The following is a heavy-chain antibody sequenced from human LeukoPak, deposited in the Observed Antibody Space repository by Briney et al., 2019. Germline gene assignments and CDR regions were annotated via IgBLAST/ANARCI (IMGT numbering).Heavy chain of an antibody. Sequence: SQTLSLTCAISGDSVSSKSAAWNWIRQSPWRGLEWLGRTYYRSKWYSEYAVSVKSRITINPDTSKNQFSLQLNSVTPEDTAVYYCALTGTAMDVWGQGTTVTVS. CDR3: ALTGTAMDV. CDR1: GDSVSSKSAA. V-gene: IGHV6-1*01. J-gene: IGHJ6*02. CDR2: TYYRSKWYS. D-gene: IGHD4-17*01.